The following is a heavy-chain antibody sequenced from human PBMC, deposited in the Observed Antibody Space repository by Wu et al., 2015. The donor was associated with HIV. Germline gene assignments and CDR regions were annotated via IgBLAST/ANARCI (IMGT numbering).Heavy chain of an antibody. J-gene: IGHJ6*03. Sequence: QVQLVQSGAEVKKPGASVKVSCKASGYTFTSYGISWVRQAPGQGLEWMGWISAYNGNTNYAQKLQGRVTMTTDTSTSTAYVELRSLRSDDTAVYYCARLGYCSSTSCYTDYYYYYYMDVWAKGPRSPSP. D-gene: IGHD2-2*02. CDR2: ISAYNGNT. V-gene: IGHV1-18*01. CDR1: GYTFTSYG. CDR3: ARLGYCSSTSCYTDYYYYYYMDV.